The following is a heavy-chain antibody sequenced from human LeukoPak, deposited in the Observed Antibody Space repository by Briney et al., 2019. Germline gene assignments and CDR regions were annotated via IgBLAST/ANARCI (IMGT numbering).Heavy chain of an antibody. CDR3: ARVLGLNCSSTSCYTRGWFDP. Sequence: SVKVSCKASGGTFSSYAISWVRQAPGQGLEWMGGIIPISGTANYAQKFQGRVTITTDESTSTAYMELSSLRSEDTAVYYCARVLGLNCSSTSCYTRGWFDPWGQGTPVTVSS. D-gene: IGHD2-2*02. V-gene: IGHV1-69*05. CDR1: GGTFSSYA. J-gene: IGHJ5*02. CDR2: IIPISGTA.